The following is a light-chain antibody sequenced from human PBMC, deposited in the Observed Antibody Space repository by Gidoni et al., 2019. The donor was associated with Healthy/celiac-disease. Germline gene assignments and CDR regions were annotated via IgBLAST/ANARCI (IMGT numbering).Light chain of an antibody. CDR2: GAS. CDR3: QQRSNWPPLFT. CDR1: QSVSSS. J-gene: IGKJ3*01. Sequence: EIVLTQSPATLSLSPGERATLSCRASQSVSSSLAWYQQKPGQAPRHLIYGASNRATGIPARFSGSGSGTDFTLTISSLEPEDFAVYYCQQRSNWPPLFTFXPXTKVDIK. V-gene: IGKV3-11*01.